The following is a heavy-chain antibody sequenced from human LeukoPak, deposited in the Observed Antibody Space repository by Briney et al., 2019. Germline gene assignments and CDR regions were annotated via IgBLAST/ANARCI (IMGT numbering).Heavy chain of an antibody. D-gene: IGHD3-22*01. V-gene: IGHV4-4*07. J-gene: IGHJ4*02. Sequence: SETLSLTCTVSGGSISSYYWSWIRQPAGQGLEWIGRIYSSESTNYNPSIKSRVTMSVDTSKNQFSLRLSSVTAADTAMYYCASVSRGYYIDYWGQGTLVTVSS. CDR3: ASVSRGYYIDY. CDR1: GGSISSYY. CDR2: IYSSEST.